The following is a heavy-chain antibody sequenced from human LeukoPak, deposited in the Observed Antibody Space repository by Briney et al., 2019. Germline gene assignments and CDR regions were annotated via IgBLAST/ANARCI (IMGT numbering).Heavy chain of an antibody. CDR3: ARDRSYVSYYYYYGMDV. J-gene: IGHJ6*02. CDR2: ISSSGSTI. CDR1: GFTFSDYY. V-gene: IGHV3-11*01. Sequence: GGSLRLSCAASGFTFSDYYMSWIRQAPGKRLEWVSYISSSGSTIYYADSVKGRFTISRDNAKNSLYLQMNSLRAEDTAVYYCARDRSYVSYYYYYGMDVWGQGTTVTVSS. D-gene: IGHD3-16*01.